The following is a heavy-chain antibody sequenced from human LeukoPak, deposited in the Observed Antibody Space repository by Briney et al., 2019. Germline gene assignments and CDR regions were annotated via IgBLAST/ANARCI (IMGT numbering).Heavy chain of an antibody. CDR1: GYSLSSSYY. CDR2: IYYSGST. CDR3: ASCPSSWTYYYYYYMDV. J-gene: IGHJ6*03. D-gene: IGHD6-13*01. Sequence: SETLSLTCAVSGYSLSSSYYWGWIRQPPGKGLEWIGSIYYSGSTYYNPSLKSRVTISVDTSKNQFSLKLSSVTAADTAVYYCASCPSSWTYYYYYYMDVWGKGTTVTVSS. V-gene: IGHV4-38-2*01.